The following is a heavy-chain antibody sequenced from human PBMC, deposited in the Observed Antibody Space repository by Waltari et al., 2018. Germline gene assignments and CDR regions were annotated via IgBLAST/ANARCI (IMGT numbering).Heavy chain of an antibody. Sequence: QVQLVQSGAEVKKPGASVKVSCKASGYTFTGYYMHWVRQAPGQGLEWMGRINPNSGGTNYAQKFQGRVTMTRDTSISTAYMELSRLRSDDTAVYYCAIDLAYCSSTSCPSYYYYYMDVWGKGTTVTVSS. CDR3: AIDLAYCSSTSCPSYYYYYMDV. D-gene: IGHD2-2*01. CDR1: GYTFTGYY. CDR2: INPNSGGT. J-gene: IGHJ6*03. V-gene: IGHV1-2*06.